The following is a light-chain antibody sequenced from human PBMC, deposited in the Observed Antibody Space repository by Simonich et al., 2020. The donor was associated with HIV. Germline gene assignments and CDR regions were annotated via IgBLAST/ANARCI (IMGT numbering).Light chain of an antibody. CDR1: QSLVHSDGNTY. CDR3: MQRTHWWRT. Sequence: DVVMTQSPLSLPVTLGQPASISCRSSQSLVHSDGNTYLNWFQQRPGQSPRRLSYKVSNRDSGVPDRFSGRGSGTDFTLKISSVEAEDVGVYYCMQRTHWWRTFGQGTKVEIK. V-gene: IGKV2-30*02. J-gene: IGKJ1*01. CDR2: KVS.